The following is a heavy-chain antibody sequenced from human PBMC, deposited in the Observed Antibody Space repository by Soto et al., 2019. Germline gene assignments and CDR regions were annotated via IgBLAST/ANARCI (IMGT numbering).Heavy chain of an antibody. J-gene: IGHJ1*01. CDR3: AKGID. V-gene: IGHV3-23*01. CDR2: IADSRDRT. CDR1: GFTFRSYA. Sequence: EVQLLESGGGLVQPGGSLRLSCAASGFTFRSYAMSWVRQAPGKGLEWVSVIADSRDRTYYADSVKGRFTISRDNSKNTLYLQMHNLRAEDTATYYCAKGIDWGHGTRVTVSS. D-gene: IGHD2-15*01.